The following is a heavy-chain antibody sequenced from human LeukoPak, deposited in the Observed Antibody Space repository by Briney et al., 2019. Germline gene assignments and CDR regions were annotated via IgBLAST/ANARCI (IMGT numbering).Heavy chain of an antibody. V-gene: IGHV4-59*12. CDR1: GGSISSYY. D-gene: IGHD6-6*01. CDR3: ARSGDVAARDDAFDI. Sequence: SETLSLTCTVSGGSISSYYWSWIRQPPGKGLEWIGYIYYSGSTNYNPSLKSRVTISVDTSKNQFSLKLSSVTALDTAVYYCARSGDVAARDDAFDIWGQGTMVTVSS. CDR2: IYYSGST. J-gene: IGHJ3*02.